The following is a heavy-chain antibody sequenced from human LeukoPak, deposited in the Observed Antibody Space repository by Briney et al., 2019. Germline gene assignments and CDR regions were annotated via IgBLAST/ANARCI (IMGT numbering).Heavy chain of an antibody. CDR2: ISYDGSDK. CDR3: AKAKYSNGWSGGDY. J-gene: IGHJ4*02. V-gene: IGHV3-30*18. D-gene: IGHD6-19*01. CDR1: GFTFSSYG. Sequence: GRSLRLSCAASGFTFSSYGMHWVRQAPGKGLEWVAVISYDGSDKYYADSVKGRFTISRDNSKNTLYLQMNSLRAEDTAVYYCAKAKYSNGWSGGDYWGQGTLVTVSS.